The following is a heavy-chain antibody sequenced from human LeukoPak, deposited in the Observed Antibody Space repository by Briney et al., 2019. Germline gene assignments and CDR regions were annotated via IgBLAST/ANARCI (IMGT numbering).Heavy chain of an antibody. D-gene: IGHD1-26*01. V-gene: IGHV4-39*02. CDR1: GGSITTADFD. Sequence: TPSETLSLTCAVSGGSITTADFDWAWIRQPPGQGFEWIATISSSGKAYYYPSLMSRVTISEDTSKNHFSLDVTSVTAADTGLFYCARFKGGTGFDYWGRGVLVIVS. J-gene: IGHJ4*02. CDR3: ARFKGGTGFDY. CDR2: ISSSGKA.